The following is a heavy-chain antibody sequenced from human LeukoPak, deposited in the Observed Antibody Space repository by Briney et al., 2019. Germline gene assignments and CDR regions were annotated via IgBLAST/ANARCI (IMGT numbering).Heavy chain of an antibody. V-gene: IGHV3-15*01. CDR3: TTVLVESIGSWYASDY. CDR2: IKSKTDGGTT. CDR1: GFTFSNPW. Sequence: PGGSLRLSCAASGFTFSNPWMSWVRQAPGKGLEWVGRIKSKTDGGTTDYAAPVKGRFTISRDDSKTTLYLQMTSLRMGDAAVYECTTVLVESIGSWYASDYCGQGTLVTVSS. J-gene: IGHJ4*02. D-gene: IGHD6-13*01.